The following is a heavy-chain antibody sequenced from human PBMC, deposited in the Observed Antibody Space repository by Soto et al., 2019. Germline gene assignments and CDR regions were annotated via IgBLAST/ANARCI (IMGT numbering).Heavy chain of an antibody. D-gene: IGHD6-13*01. CDR1: GVTVTTFA. CDR2: LSGSGMTT. V-gene: IGHV3-23*01. CDR3: AKVAAPDQMSHNYHGMDV. J-gene: IGHJ6*02. Sequence: GGSLSLACTAAGVTVTTFAMRWVRRAPGKGLEWVSALSGSGMTTYYADSVKGRFTISRDNSKNTVSLQMNSLRVEDSAVYYCAKVAAPDQMSHNYHGMDVWGQGTTVTVSS.